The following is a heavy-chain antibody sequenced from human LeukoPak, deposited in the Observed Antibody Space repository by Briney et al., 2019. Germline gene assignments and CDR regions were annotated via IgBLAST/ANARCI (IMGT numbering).Heavy chain of an antibody. J-gene: IGHJ6*03. V-gene: IGHV1-18*01. Sequence: ASVKVSCKASGYTLTSYGISWVGQAPGKGLEWMGWISAYNGNTNYAQTLQGRVTMTRDMSTSTVYMELSSLRSEDTAVYYCARDRVNYSSSWLKNYYYYYYMDVWGKGTTVTVSS. CDR2: ISAYNGNT. CDR3: ARDRVNYSSSWLKNYYYYYYMDV. D-gene: IGHD6-13*01. CDR1: GYTLTSYG.